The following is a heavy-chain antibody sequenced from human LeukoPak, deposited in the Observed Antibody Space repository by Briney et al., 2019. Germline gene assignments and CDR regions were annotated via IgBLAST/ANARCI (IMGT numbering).Heavy chain of an antibody. CDR3: ARDPNDSSGYYYDY. CDR2: INHSGST. Sequence: PSETLSLTCAVYGGSFSGYHWSWIRQPPGKGLEWIGEINHSGSTNYNPSLKSRVTISVDTSKNQFSLKLSSVTAADTAVYYCARDPNDSSGYYYDYWGQGTLVTVSS. D-gene: IGHD3-22*01. CDR1: GGSFSGYH. V-gene: IGHV4-34*01. J-gene: IGHJ4*02.